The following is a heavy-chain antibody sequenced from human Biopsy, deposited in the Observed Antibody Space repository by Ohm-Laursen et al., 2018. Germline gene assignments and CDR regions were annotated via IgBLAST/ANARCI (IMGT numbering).Heavy chain of an antibody. CDR2: ITWNSGSI. D-gene: IGHD2-21*02. Sequence: SLRLSCAASGSTFDDYAMHWVRQAPGKGLEWVSGITWNSGSIGYADSVKGRFSIFRDNAKHSLYLQMNSLRAEDTALYYCAKDLGQVTAAIGYWGQGTLVTVSS. CDR3: AKDLGQVTAAIGY. V-gene: IGHV3-9*01. J-gene: IGHJ4*02. CDR1: GSTFDDYA.